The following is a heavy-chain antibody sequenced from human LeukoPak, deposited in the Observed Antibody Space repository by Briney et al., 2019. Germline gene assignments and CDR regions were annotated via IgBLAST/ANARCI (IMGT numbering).Heavy chain of an antibody. Sequence: PGRSLRLSCAASGFTFSSYGMHWVRQAPGKGLEWVAVISYDGSNKYYADSVKGRFTISRDNSKNTLYLQMNSLRAEDTAVYYCARIGYSSSSWDYWGQGTLVTVSS. CDR1: GFTFSSYG. J-gene: IGHJ4*02. V-gene: IGHV3-30*03. D-gene: IGHD6-6*01. CDR3: ARIGYSSSSWDY. CDR2: ISYDGSNK.